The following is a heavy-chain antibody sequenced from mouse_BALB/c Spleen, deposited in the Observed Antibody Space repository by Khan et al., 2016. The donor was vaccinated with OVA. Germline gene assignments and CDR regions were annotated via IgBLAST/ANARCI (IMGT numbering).Heavy chain of an antibody. V-gene: IGHV10-1*02. J-gene: IGHJ1*01. D-gene: IGHD4-1*01. CDR2: IRSKSNNYAT. CDR3: VRPNWEKYWYFDV. Sequence: EVQLVESGGGLVQPKGSLKLSCAASGFTFNTYAMNWVRQAPGKGLEWVARIRSKSNNYATYYADSVKDRFTISRDDSQSMLYLQMNNVKTEDTAMDYCVRPNWEKYWYFDVWGAGTTVTVSS. CDR1: GFTFNTYA.